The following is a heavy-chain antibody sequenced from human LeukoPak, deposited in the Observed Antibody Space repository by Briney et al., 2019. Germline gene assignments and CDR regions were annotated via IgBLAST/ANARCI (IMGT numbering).Heavy chain of an antibody. CDR1: GYSISSGYY. J-gene: IGHJ4*02. V-gene: IGHV4-38-2*02. D-gene: IGHD6-13*01. CDR2: IFHTGST. CDR3: ARDHSSSSEDY. Sequence: SETLSLTCTVSGYSISSGYYWAWIRPPPGKGLEWIGIIFHTGSTYHNPSLKSRVTISVDTYKNKFSLKLNSVTAADTAVYYCARDHSSSSEDYWGQGTLVTVSS.